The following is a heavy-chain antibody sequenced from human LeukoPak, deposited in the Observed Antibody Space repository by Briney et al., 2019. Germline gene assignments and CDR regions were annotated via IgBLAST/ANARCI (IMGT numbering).Heavy chain of an antibody. CDR3: AKDSSAAAAPIDAFDI. D-gene: IGHD6-13*01. CDR2: ISGSGGST. CDR1: GFTFSSYA. Sequence: GGSLRLSCAASGFTFSSYAMSWVRQAPGRGLEWVSAISGSGGSTYYADSVKGRFTISRDNSKNTLYLQMNSLRAEDTAVYYCAKDSSAAAAPIDAFDIWGQGTMVTVSS. V-gene: IGHV3-23*01. J-gene: IGHJ3*02.